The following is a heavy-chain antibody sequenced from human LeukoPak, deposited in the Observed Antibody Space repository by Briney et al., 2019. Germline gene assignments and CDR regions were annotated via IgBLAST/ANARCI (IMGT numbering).Heavy chain of an antibody. D-gene: IGHD3-22*01. J-gene: IGHJ3*02. CDR1: GYTFTSYG. Sequence: GASVKVSCKASGYTFTSYGISWVRQAPGQGLEWMGWISAYNGNTNYAQKLQGRVTTTTDTSTSTAYMELRSLRSDDTAVYYCARDPSGTYDSGATDAFDIWGQGTMVTVSS. CDR2: ISAYNGNT. V-gene: IGHV1-18*01. CDR3: ARDPSGTYDSGATDAFDI.